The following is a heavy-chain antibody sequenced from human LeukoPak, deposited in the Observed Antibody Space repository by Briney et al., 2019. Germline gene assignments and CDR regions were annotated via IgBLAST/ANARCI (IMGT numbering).Heavy chain of an antibody. CDR1: GGSFSGYY. V-gene: IGHV4-34*01. J-gene: IGHJ4*02. CDR3: ARLGYSYGSY. D-gene: IGHD5-18*01. CDR2: INHSGST. Sequence: PSETLSLTCAVYGGSFSGYYWSWIRQPPGKGLEWIGEINHSGSTNYNPSLKSRVTISADTSKNQFSLKLSSVTAADTAVYYCARLGYSYGSYWGQGTLVTVSS.